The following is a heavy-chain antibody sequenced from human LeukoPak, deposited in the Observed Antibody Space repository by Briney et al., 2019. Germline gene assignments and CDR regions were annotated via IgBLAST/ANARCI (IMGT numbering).Heavy chain of an antibody. CDR3: ARDPDGY. J-gene: IGHJ4*02. CDR2: ISYDGSNK. Sequence: GGSLRLSCAASGFTFSSYAMHWVRQAPGKGLEWVAVISYDGSNKYYAGSVKGRFTISRDNSKNTLYLQMNSLRAEDTAVYYCARDPDGYWGQGTLVTVSS. CDR1: GFTFSSYA. V-gene: IGHV3-30*04.